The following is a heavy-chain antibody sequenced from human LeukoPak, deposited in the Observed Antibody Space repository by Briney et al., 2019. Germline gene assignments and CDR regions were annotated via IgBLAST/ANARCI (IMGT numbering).Heavy chain of an antibody. CDR2: ISGSGGST. CDR3: SRLAGRPTGVYFDY. D-gene: IGHD6-19*01. Sequence: GGSLRLSCAASGFTFSSYDMHWVRQAPGKGLEWVSAISGSGGSTYYADSVKGRFTISRDNSKNTLYLQMNSLRAEDTAVYYCSRLAGRPTGVYFDYWGQGTLVTVSS. CDR1: GFTFSSYD. V-gene: IGHV3-23*01. J-gene: IGHJ4*02.